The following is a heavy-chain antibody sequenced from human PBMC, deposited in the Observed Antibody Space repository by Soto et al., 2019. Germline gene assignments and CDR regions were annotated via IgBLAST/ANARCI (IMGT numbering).Heavy chain of an antibody. V-gene: IGHV3-74*01. CDR3: ARAKWLRPYDY. CDR2: INSDGSST. J-gene: IGHJ4*02. CDR1: GFTFSNYA. Sequence: PGGSLRLSCAASGFTFSNYAMNWVRQAPGKGLVWVSRINSDGSSTSYADSVKGRFTISRDNAKNTLYLQMNSLRAEDTAVYYCARAKWLRPYDYWGQGTLVTVSS. D-gene: IGHD5-12*01.